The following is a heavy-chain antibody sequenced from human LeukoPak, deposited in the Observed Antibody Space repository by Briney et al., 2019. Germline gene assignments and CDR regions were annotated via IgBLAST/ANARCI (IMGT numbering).Heavy chain of an antibody. D-gene: IGHD3-10*01. CDR2: IYYSGST. CDR1: GGSVSSGSYY. CDR3: ARERGITMVRGGWFDP. V-gene: IGHV4-61*01. J-gene: IGHJ5*02. Sequence: SATLSLTCTVSGGSVSSGSYYWSWIRQPPGKGLEWIGYIYYSGSTNYNPSLKSRVTISVDTSKNQFSLKLSSVTAADTAVYYCARERGITMVRGGWFDPWGQGTLVTVSS.